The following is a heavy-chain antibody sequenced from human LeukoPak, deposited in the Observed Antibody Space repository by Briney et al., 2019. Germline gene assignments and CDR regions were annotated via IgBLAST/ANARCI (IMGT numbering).Heavy chain of an antibody. CDR1: GVSISSYY. V-gene: IGHV4-59*01. D-gene: IGHD2-2*01. CDR2: IYYSGST. J-gene: IGHJ6*03. Sequence: PSETLSLTCTVSGVSISSYYWSWIRQPPGKGLEWIGYIYYSGSTNYNPSLKSRVTISVDTSKNQFSLKLSSVTAADTAVYYCARGAVGYCSSTSCYAMDVWGKGTTVTVSS. CDR3: ARGAVGYCSSTSCYAMDV.